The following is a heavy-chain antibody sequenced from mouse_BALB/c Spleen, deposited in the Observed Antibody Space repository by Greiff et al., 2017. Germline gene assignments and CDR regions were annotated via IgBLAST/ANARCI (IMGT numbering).Heavy chain of an antibody. CDR1: GYTFTSYW. CDR2: IFPGTGTT. V-gene: IGHV1S132*01. J-gene: IGHJ1*01. CDR3: ASGGRLQYFDV. Sequence: VQLHQSGAELVKPGASVKLSCKTSGYTFTSYWIQWVKQRPGQGLGWIGEIFPGTGTTYYNEKFKGKATLTIDTSSSTAYMQLSSLTSEDSAVYFCASGGRLQYFDVWGAGTTVTVSS. D-gene: IGHD1-2*01.